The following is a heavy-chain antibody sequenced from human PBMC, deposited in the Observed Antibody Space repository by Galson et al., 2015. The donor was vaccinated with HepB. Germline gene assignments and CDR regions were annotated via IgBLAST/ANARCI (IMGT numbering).Heavy chain of an antibody. CDR2: ISPYNRHT. Sequence: SCKASGYTFSTYSITCVRQAPGQGLEWMGWISPYNRHTNSPQNFQGRVTMTTDTSTSTAFMELRSLSSDDTAVYSCARGALVVVVGATQNPWFGPWGQGTRVAVSS. V-gene: IGHV1-18*01. CDR1: GYTFSTYS. J-gene: IGHJ5*02. CDR3: ARGALVVVVGATQNPWFGP. D-gene: IGHD2-15*01.